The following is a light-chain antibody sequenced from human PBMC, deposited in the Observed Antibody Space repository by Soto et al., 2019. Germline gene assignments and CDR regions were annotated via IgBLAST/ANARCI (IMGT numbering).Light chain of an antibody. V-gene: IGKV1-5*01. CDR2: DAS. CDR3: QQYYSYSRT. CDR1: QSISSW. J-gene: IGKJ1*01. Sequence: IQLTQSPSSLSASVGDRVTITCRASQSISSWLAWYQQKPGKAPKLLIYDASTLQSGVPSRFSGSGSGTDFTLTISCLQSEDFATYYCQQYYSYSRTFGQGTKVDIK.